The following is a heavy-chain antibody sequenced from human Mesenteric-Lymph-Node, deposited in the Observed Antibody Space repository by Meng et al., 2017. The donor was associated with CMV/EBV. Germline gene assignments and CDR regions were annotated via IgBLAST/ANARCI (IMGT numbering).Heavy chain of an antibody. CDR1: GFTFNRYW. V-gene: IGHV3-7*03. D-gene: IGHD3-3*01. CDR3: ARADRDTYYDFWSGYSALVY. CDR2: IKQDGSEK. Sequence: GESLKISCAASGFTFNRYWMHWVRQAPGKGLVWVANIKQDGSEKYYVDSVKGRFTISRDNAKNSLYLQMNSLRAEDTALYYCARADRDTYYDFWSGYSALVYWGQGTLVTVSS. J-gene: IGHJ4*02.